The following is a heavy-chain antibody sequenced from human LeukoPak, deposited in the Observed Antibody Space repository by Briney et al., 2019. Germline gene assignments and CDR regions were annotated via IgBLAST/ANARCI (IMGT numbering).Heavy chain of an antibody. J-gene: IGHJ4*02. CDR3: AKGGSYHVY. Sequence: PSETLSLTCTVSGGSISSSYCSWIRQPPATGQGWIWIVCSSGSRNYNPSLNIQVTMTIATAKNQFSLKLNSVTAADTAVPYYAKGGSYHVYWGQRTLGTASS. CDR1: GGSISSSY. CDR2: VCSSGSR. D-gene: IGHD1-26*01. V-gene: IGHV4-4*07.